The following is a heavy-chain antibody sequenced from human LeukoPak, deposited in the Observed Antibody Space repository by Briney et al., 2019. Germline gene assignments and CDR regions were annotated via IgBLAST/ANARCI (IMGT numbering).Heavy chain of an antibody. CDR3: SRDGITMVRGVISWFDP. Sequence: ASVKVSCKVSGYTLTELSMHWVRQAPGQGLEWMGWISAYNGNTNYAQKLQGRVTMTTDTSTSTAYIELRSLRSDDTAVYYCSRDGITMVRGVISWFDPWGQGTLVTVSS. CDR2: ISAYNGNT. J-gene: IGHJ5*02. D-gene: IGHD3-10*01. CDR1: GYTLTELS. V-gene: IGHV1-18*01.